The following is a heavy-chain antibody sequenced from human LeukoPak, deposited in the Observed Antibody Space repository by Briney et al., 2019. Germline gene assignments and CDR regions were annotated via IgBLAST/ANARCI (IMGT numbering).Heavy chain of an antibody. J-gene: IGHJ4*02. CDR3: AKLMVGGLTKSPFDS. CDR2: IHWTGGIV. CDR1: GFTFSNYW. V-gene: IGHV3-9*01. D-gene: IGHD3-10*01. Sequence: GGSLRLSCAASGFTFSNYWMHWVRQAPGKGLEWISGIHWTGGIVAYAASVKGRFTISRDNAKNSLYLEMNSLKPEDTALYYCAKLMVGGLTKSPFDSWGQGTLVTVSS.